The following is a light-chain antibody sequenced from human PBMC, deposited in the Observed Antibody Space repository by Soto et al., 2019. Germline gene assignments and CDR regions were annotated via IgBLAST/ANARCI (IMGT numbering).Light chain of an antibody. CDR2: DVS. Sequence: QSVLTQPASVSGSPGQSITISCTGTSSDVGGYNYVSWYQQHPGKAPKLMIYDVSNRPSGVSNRFSGSKSGNTASLTISGLQAEDEADYYCRSYTSSSTRYVFATG. CDR1: SSDVGGYNY. CDR3: RSYTSSSTRYV. V-gene: IGLV2-14*01. J-gene: IGLJ1*01.